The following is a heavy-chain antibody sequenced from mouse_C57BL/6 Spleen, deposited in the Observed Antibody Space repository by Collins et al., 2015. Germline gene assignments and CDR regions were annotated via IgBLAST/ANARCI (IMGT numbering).Heavy chain of an antibody. V-gene: IGHV1-76*01. Sequence: QVQLKQSGAELVRPGASLRLSCKASGYTFTDYSINWVKQRPGQGLEWIARIYPGSTNTYYNERFKGKATLTAEKSSSTAYMQLSSLTSEDSAVYFCAGGLRYFDYWGQGTTLTVSS. CDR3: AGGLRYFDY. J-gene: IGHJ2*01. CDR1: GYTFTDYS. CDR2: IYPGSTNT. D-gene: IGHD1-1*01.